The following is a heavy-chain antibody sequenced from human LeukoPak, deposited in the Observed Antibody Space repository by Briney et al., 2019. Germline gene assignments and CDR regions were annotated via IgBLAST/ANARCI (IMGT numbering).Heavy chain of an antibody. D-gene: IGHD3-10*01. CDR3: ASANPTPRGINFDS. V-gene: IGHV3-23*01. Sequence: GGSLRLSCAASGFTFSNAWMSWVRQAPGKGLQWVSSINGADYSTYYADSVKGRFTISRDSSKNILYLQMNSLRTDDTAIYYCASANPTPRGINFDSWGQGTLVTVSS. J-gene: IGHJ4*02. CDR2: INGADYST. CDR1: GFTFSNAW.